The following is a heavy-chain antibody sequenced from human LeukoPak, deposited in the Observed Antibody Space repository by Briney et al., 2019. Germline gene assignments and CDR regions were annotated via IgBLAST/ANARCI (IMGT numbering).Heavy chain of an antibody. CDR2: MNPNSGNT. Sequence: ASVKVSCKASGYTFTSHDINWVRQATGQGLEWLGWMNPNSGNTGYAQKFQGRVTMTRDTSISAAYMELTSLTSEDTAVYYCTRALSGCVLCFDYWGQGTLVTVSS. V-gene: IGHV1-8*01. CDR1: GYTFTSHD. D-gene: IGHD6-19*01. J-gene: IGHJ4*02. CDR3: TRALSGCVLCFDY.